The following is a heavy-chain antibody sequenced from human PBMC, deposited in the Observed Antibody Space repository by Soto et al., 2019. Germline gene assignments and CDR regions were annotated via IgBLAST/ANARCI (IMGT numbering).Heavy chain of an antibody. Sequence: QVQLVQSGAEVKKPGASVNVSCKASGYTFTNYGISWVRQAPGQGLEWMGWISAYNGNTDYAQKLQGRVTMTTDTSPRKAYMALRSPSFEDTVVYFCARDCRTGRSCRVGTWLGPWGKGTLVTVPP. V-gene: IGHV1-18*01. CDR1: GYTFTNYG. J-gene: IGHJ5*02. D-gene: IGHD2-15*01. CDR3: ARDCRTGRSCRVGTWLGP. CDR2: ISAYNGNT.